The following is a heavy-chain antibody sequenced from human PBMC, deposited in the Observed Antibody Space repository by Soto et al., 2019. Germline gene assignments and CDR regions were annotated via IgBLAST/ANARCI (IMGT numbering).Heavy chain of an antibody. CDR2: IWYDGSNK. CDR1: GFTFSSYG. CDR3: ARDRLRRPVEGYDYGDYGEFDY. D-gene: IGHD4-17*01. J-gene: IGHJ4*02. V-gene: IGHV3-33*01. Sequence: GGSLRLSCAASGFTFSSYGMHWVRQAPGKGLEWVAVIWYDGSNKYYADSVKGRFTISRDNSKNTLYLQMNSLRAEDTAVYYCARDRLRRPVEGYDYGDYGEFDYWGQGTLVTVSS.